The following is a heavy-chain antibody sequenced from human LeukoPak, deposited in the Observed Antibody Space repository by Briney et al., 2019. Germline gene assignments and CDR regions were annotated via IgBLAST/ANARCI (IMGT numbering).Heavy chain of an antibody. CDR1: GVSISSSNSY. Sequence: PSETLSLTCTVSGVSISSSNSYWGWIRQPPGKGLEWIGSVYYTGNTYYNASLKSRVTISIDTSRNQFSLKLTSVTAADTAVYYCAKQTGSGLFILPGGQGTLVTVSS. J-gene: IGHJ4*02. CDR2: VYYTGNT. D-gene: IGHD3/OR15-3a*01. CDR3: AKQTGSGLFILP. V-gene: IGHV4-39*01.